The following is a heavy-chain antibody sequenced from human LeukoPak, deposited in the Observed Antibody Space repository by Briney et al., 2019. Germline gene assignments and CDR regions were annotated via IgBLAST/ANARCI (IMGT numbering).Heavy chain of an antibody. CDR1: GGSISSYY. J-gene: IGHJ6*02. Sequence: SETLSLTCTVSGGSISSYYWSWIRQPPGKGLEWIGYIYYSGSTNYNPSLKSRVTISVDTSKNQFSPKLSSVTTADTAVYYCARHAVAGTFGRSYYYYGMDVWGQGTTVTVSS. CDR2: IYYSGST. V-gene: IGHV4-59*08. CDR3: ARHAVAGTFGRSYYYYGMDV. D-gene: IGHD6-19*01.